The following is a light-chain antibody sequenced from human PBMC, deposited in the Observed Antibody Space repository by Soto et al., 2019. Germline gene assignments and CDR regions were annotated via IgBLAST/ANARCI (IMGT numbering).Light chain of an antibody. V-gene: IGLV2-14*01. Sequence: QSVLTQPASVSGSPGQSITISCTGTSSDVGGYNYVSWYQQHPGKAPKLMIYDVRNRPSGVSNRFSGSKSGNTASLTISELQAEDEAYYYCSSYTSSSSVFGGGNKRTVL. J-gene: IGLJ2*01. CDR1: SSDVGGYNY. CDR2: DVR. CDR3: SSYTSSSSV.